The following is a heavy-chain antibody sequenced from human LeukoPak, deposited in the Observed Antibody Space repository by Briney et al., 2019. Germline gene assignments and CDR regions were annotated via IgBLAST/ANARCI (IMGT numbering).Heavy chain of an antibody. D-gene: IGHD3-9*01. V-gene: IGHV1-69*01. J-gene: IGHJ3*01. CDR3: ARSPRYVDWSRSFDD. CDR1: GGSFTSYT. Sequence: ASVKVSCKASGGSFTSYTFIWVRQAPGQGLEWMGGIIPIFETTNYAQKFQGRVTITADESTSTAYMELSSLSSEDTAVYYCARSPRYVDWSRSFDDWGQGTAVTVSS. CDR2: IIPIFETT.